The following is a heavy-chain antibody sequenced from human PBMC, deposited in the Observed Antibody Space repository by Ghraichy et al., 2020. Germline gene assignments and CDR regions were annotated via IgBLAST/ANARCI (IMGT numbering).Heavy chain of an antibody. Sequence: ASVKVSCKVSGYTLTELSMHWVRQAPGKGLEWMGGFDPEDGETIYAQKFQGRVTMTEDTSTDTAYMELSSLRSEEPAVYYCATSRRYSSSWYTDSGFDYWGQGTLVTVSS. D-gene: IGHD6-13*01. CDR2: FDPEDGET. CDR3: ATSRRYSSSWYTDSGFDY. J-gene: IGHJ4*02. V-gene: IGHV1-24*01. CDR1: GYTLTELS.